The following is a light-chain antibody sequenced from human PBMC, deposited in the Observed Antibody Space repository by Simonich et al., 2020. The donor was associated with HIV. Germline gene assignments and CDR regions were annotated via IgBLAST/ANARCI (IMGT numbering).Light chain of an antibody. CDR1: SGHSSYA. CDR2: LNSDGRQ. J-gene: IGLJ3*02. CDR3: QTWGTGIRV. Sequence: QLVLTQSPSASASLGASVKLTCTLSSGHSSYAIASHQQQPEQGPRYLMKLNSDGRQRKVDGIPDRFSCSSSGAERYLTISSLQSEDEADYYCQTWGTGIRVFGGGTKLTVL. V-gene: IGLV4-69*01.